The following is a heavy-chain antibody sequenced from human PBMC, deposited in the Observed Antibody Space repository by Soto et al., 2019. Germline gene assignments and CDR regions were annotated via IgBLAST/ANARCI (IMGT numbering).Heavy chain of an antibody. CDR1: GGTFSSYA. D-gene: IGHD2-2*01. CDR3: ARANCSSTSCYNWFDP. V-gene: IGHV1-69*10. Sequence: ASVKVSCKASGGTFSSYAISWVRQAPGQGLEWMGGIILILGIANYAQKFQGRVTITADKSTSTAYMELSSLRSEDTAVYYCARANCSSTSCYNWFDPWGQGTLVTVSS. J-gene: IGHJ5*02. CDR2: IILILGIA.